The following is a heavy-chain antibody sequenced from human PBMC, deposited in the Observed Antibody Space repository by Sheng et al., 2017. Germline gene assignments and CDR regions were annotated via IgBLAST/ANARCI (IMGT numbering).Heavy chain of an antibody. CDR2: ISYDGSNK. J-gene: IGHJ3*02. CDR1: GFTFSSYA. V-gene: IGHV3-30*04. Sequence: QVQLVESGGGVVQPGRSLRLSCAASGFTFSSYAMHWVRQAPGKGLEWVAVISYDGSNKYYADSVKGRFTISRDNSKNTLYLQMNSLRAEDTAVYYCARAWVVGATVGAFDIWGQGTMVTVSS. CDR3: ARAWVVGATVGAFDI. D-gene: IGHD1-26*01.